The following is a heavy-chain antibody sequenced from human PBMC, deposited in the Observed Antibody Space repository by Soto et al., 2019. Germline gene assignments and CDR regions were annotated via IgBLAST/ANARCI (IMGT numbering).Heavy chain of an antibody. CDR1: RFISSTSG. V-gene: IGHV3-30*18. CDR3: VKGIDGSSGYGDWGMEV. J-gene: IGHJ6*02. D-gene: IGHD5-12*01. Sequence: QVQLVESGGGVVQPGRSLRLSCAASRFISSTSGMHWVRQVPGKGLEWVAVISSDGSKKYYADSVKGRFTISRDKAKNXXYVEMNSLRAEDTAVYYCVKGIDGSSGYGDWGMEVWGHGTTVTVSS. CDR2: ISSDGSKK.